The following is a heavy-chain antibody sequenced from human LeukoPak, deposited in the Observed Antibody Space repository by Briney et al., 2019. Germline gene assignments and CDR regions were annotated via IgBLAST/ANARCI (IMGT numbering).Heavy chain of an antibody. CDR1: GFTFSTNG. CDR3: ARDIWNNGNYYFDY. V-gene: IGHV3-30*02. CDR2: ITNGGRHL. J-gene: IGHJ4*02. Sequence: GGSLRLSCAASGFTFSTNGMNWVRQAPGKGPEWVAFITNGGRHLNYAHSVRGRFSISRDNHKSTLYLQMDSLRADDTGFYYCARDIWNNGNYYFDYWGQGTLVTVSS. D-gene: IGHD1-26*01.